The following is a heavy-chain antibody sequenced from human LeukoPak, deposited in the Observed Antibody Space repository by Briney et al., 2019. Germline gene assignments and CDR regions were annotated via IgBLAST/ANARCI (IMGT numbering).Heavy chain of an antibody. J-gene: IGHJ2*01. D-gene: IGHD1-26*01. CDR2: ISSSGSGGNT. Sequence: GGSLRLSCVAPGVTLSNYAMSWARQAPGKGLEWVSGISSSGSGGNTYYADSVKGRFTISRDSSRNTLFLHMNTLRAEDTAIYYCAKGRTVGASYWYFDLWGRGTLVTVSS. CDR3: AKGRTVGASYWYFDL. CDR1: GVTLSNYA. V-gene: IGHV3-23*01.